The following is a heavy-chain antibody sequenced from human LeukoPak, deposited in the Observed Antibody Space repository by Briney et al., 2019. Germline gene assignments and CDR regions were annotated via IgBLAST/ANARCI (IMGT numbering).Heavy chain of an antibody. D-gene: IGHD6-6*01. CDR1: GYTFTTYG. CDR2: ISAYNGNT. J-gene: IGHJ5*02. CDR3: ARDLIAVRPGWFDP. V-gene: IGHV1-18*01. Sequence: EASVKVSCKASGYTFTTYGISWVRQAPGQGLEWMGWISAYNGNTNYAQQFQGRVTMTTDTSMSTAYMELMSLRSDDTGVYYCARDLIAVRPGWFDPWGQGSLVTVSS.